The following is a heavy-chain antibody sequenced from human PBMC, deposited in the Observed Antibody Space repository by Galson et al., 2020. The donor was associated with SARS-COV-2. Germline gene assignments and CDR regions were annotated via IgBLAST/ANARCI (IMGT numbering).Heavy chain of an antibody. J-gene: IGHJ4*02. Sequence: QLGESLKISCAASGFTFSSYGMHWVRQAPGKGLEWVAVIWYDGSNKYYADSVKGRFTISRDNSKNTLYLQMNSLRAEDTAVYYCARDLGVSSSWWEEFDYWGQGTLVTVSS. CDR1: GFTFSSYG. CDR3: ARDLGVSSSWWEEFDY. V-gene: IGHV3-33*01. CDR2: IWYDGSNK. D-gene: IGHD6-13*01.